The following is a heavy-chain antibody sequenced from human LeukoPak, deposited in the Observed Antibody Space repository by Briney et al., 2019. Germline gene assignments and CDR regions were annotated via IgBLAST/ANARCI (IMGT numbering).Heavy chain of an antibody. V-gene: IGHV4-39*01. CDR3: ARVGRFGYGGNSIWFDP. J-gene: IGHJ5*02. Sequence: SETLSLTCTVSGGSISSSSYYWGWIRQPPGKGLEWIGSIYYSGSTYYNPSLKSRVTISVDTSKNQFSLKLSSVTAADTAVYYCARVGRFGYGGNSIWFDPWGQGTLVTVSS. D-gene: IGHD4-23*01. CDR1: GGSISSSSYY. CDR2: IYYSGST.